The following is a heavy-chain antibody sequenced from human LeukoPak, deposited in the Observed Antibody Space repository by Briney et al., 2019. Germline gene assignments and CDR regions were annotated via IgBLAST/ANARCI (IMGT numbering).Heavy chain of an antibody. CDR2: LYSGGST. Sequence: GGSLRLSCAASGFTVSSNYMSWVRQAPGKGLEWVSILYSGGSTYYADSVKGRFTISGDNSKNTLYFQMNSLRAEDTAVYYCARARHNDLWSGTPFDYWGQGTLVTVSS. D-gene: IGHD3-3*01. CDR3: ARARHNDLWSGTPFDY. CDR1: GFTVSSNY. J-gene: IGHJ4*02. V-gene: IGHV3-53*01.